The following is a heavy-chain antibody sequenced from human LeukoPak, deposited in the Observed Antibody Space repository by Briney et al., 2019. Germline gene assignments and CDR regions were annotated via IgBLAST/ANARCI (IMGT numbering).Heavy chain of an antibody. CDR2: ISGSGGST. Sequence: GGSLRLSCAASGFTFSNYAMSWVRQAPGKGLEWVSAISGSGGSTYYADSVKGRFTISRDNSKNTLYLEVISLTAEDTAVYYCAKDDAWLRFGEWSQGTLVTVSS. D-gene: IGHD3-10*01. V-gene: IGHV3-23*01. J-gene: IGHJ4*02. CDR1: GFTFSNYA. CDR3: AKDDAWLRFGE.